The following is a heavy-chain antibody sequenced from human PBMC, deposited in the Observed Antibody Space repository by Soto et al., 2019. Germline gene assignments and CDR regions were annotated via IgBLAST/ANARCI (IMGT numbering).Heavy chain of an antibody. Sequence: EVQLVESGGGLVQPGGSLRLSCAASGFTFSSYSMNWVRQAPGKGLEWVSYISSSSSTIYYADSVKGRFTISRDNAKNSQYLQMNSLRDEDTAVYYCARDTGGYHYWGQGTLVTVSS. D-gene: IGHD3-22*01. CDR3: ARDTGGYHY. CDR2: ISSSSSTI. V-gene: IGHV3-48*02. CDR1: GFTFSSYS. J-gene: IGHJ4*02.